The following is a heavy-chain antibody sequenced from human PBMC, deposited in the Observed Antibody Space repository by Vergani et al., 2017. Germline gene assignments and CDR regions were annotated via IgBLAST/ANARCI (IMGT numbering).Heavy chain of an antibody. V-gene: IGHV3-23*01. CDR3: ARAPRFGESHPIDFDY. CDR2: LSASDRRT. Sequence: EVQLLESGGDLVQPGGSLRLSCAASGFTFIMHAMSWVRQAPGKGLEWVSTLSASDRRTHYADSVKGRFTISRDNAKSSLYLQMNSLRVADTAVYYCARAPRFGESHPIDFDYWGQGTLVTVSS. J-gene: IGHJ4*02. D-gene: IGHD3-10*01. CDR1: GFTFIMHA.